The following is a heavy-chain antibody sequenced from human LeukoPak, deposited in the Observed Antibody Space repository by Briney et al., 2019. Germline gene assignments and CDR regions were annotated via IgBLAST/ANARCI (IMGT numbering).Heavy chain of an antibody. CDR2: IYHGGST. V-gene: IGHV4-4*02. J-gene: IGHJ4*02. CDR3: AIYDSSGFFDY. D-gene: IGHD3-22*01. CDR1: GGSISSSNW. Sequence: SGTLSLTCAVSGGSISSSNWWSWVRQPPGKGLEWIGEIYHGGSTNYNPSLKSRVTISVDKSKNQLSLKLSSVTAADTAVYYCAIYDSSGFFDYWGQGTLVTVSS.